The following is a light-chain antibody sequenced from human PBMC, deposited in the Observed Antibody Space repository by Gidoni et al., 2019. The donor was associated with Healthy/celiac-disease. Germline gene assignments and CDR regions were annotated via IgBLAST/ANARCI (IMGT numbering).Light chain of an antibody. V-gene: IGLV1-40*01. CDR2: GNS. Sequence: QSVLTQPPSVSGAPGQRVTISCTWSSSNIGAGYDVHWYQQLPGTAPKRLIYGNSNRPSGVPVRFSGSKSGTSASLAITGLQAEDEADYYCQSYDSSLSGSGVFGGGTKLTVL. CDR3: QSYDSSLSGSGV. CDR1: SSNIGAGYD. J-gene: IGLJ3*02.